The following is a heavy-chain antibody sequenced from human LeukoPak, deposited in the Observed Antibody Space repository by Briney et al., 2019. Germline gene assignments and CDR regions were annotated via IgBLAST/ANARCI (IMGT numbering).Heavy chain of an antibody. V-gene: IGHV3-23*01. CDR3: AKGEYSFGYLPDY. Sequence: GGSLRLSCAASGFTFSSYAMSWVRQAPGKGLEWVSAISGSGGSTYYADSVKGRFTISRDNSKNTLYLQMNRLRAEDTAVYYCAKGEYSFGYLPDYWGQGTLVTVSS. D-gene: IGHD5-18*01. CDR1: GFTFSSYA. CDR2: ISGSGGST. J-gene: IGHJ4*02.